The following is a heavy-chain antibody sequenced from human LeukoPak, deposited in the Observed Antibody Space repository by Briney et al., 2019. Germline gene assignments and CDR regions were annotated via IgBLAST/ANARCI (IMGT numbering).Heavy chain of an antibody. CDR1: GASISGFY. CDR2: IHYSGST. J-gene: IGHJ4*02. CDR3: ARDPIHRDDYNAD. D-gene: IGHD4/OR15-4a*01. Sequence: SETLSLTCTISGASISGFYWSWIRQPPGKGLEWIGSIHYSGSTNYNPSLKSRVTISIDTSKNRMSLRLISVTAADTAVYYCARDPIHRDDYNADWGRGALVSVSS. V-gene: IGHV4-59*01.